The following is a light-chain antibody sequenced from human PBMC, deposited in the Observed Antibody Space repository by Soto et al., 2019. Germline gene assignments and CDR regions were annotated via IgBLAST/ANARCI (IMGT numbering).Light chain of an antibody. CDR2: GNS. V-gene: IGLV1-40*01. J-gene: IGLJ1*01. Sequence: QPVVTQPPSVSGAPGQRGTISCTGGSSNIGAGYDVHWYQQLPGTAPKLLIYGNSNRPSGVPDRFSGSKSGTSASLAITGLQAEDEADYYCQSYNSSLSGSYVFGTGTKVTVL. CDR3: QSYNSSLSGSYV. CDR1: SSNIGAGYD.